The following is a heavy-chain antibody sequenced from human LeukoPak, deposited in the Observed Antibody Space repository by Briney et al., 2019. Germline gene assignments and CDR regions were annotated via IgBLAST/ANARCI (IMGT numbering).Heavy chain of an antibody. CDR2: VKSKTEGGTT. D-gene: IGHD6-13*01. V-gene: IGHV3-15*01. CDR3: TTMGMGAAGSVDY. Sequence: PGGSLRLSCAASGFTFTNAWMSWVGQAPRKGLEWGGRVKSKTEGGTTNYAAHVKGRFTISRDDSKSTLYLQMNSLKTEDTAVYYCTTMGMGAAGSVDYWGQGTLVTVSS. J-gene: IGHJ4*02. CDR1: GFTFTNAW.